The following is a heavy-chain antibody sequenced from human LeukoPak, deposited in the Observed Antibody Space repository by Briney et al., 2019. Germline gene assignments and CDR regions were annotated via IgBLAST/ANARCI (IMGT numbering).Heavy chain of an antibody. D-gene: IGHD3-10*01. Sequence: ASVKVSCKASGYTFTSYDINWVRQATGQGLEWMGWMNPNSGNTGYAQKFQGRVTMTRNTSISTAYMELSSLRSEDTAVYYCARSPSRMVRGVKYGMDVWGQGTTVTVSS. CDR1: GYTFTSYD. V-gene: IGHV1-8*01. CDR2: MNPNSGNT. J-gene: IGHJ6*02. CDR3: ARSPSRMVRGVKYGMDV.